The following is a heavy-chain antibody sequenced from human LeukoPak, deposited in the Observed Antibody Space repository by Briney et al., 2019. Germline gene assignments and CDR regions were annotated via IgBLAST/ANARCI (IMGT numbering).Heavy chain of an antibody. J-gene: IGHJ4*02. D-gene: IGHD3-22*01. Sequence: SVEVSCKASGGTFSSYAISWVRQAPGQGLEWMGGIIPIFGTANYAQKFQGRVTITADESTSTAYMELSSLRSEDTAVYYCASSYYYDSSGYSVDYWGQGTLVTVSS. CDR2: IIPIFGTA. CDR3: ASSYYYDSSGYSVDY. CDR1: GGTFSSYA. V-gene: IGHV1-69*13.